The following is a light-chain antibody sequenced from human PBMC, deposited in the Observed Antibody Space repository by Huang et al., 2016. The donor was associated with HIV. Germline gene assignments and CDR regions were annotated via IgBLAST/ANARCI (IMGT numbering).Light chain of an antibody. Sequence: DIVMTQSPDSLAVSLGERATINCKSSQSLLYSSNNKNYLAWYQQKPGQPPKLLIYWASTRESGVPDRFTGSGSVTLFTLTISSLQAEDVAVYYCQQYYNTPLTFGQGTKLEIK. CDR3: QQYYNTPLT. V-gene: IGKV4-1*01. CDR1: QSLLYSSNNKNY. CDR2: WAS. J-gene: IGKJ2*01.